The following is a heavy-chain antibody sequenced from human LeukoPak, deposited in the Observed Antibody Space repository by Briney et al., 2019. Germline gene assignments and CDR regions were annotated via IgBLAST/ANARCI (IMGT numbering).Heavy chain of an antibody. D-gene: IGHD3-10*01. CDR1: GFTFSSYA. CDR2: SSGSGGST. CDR3: AEAREWFGELLYFDY. V-gene: IGHV3-23*01. Sequence: PGGSLRLSCAASGFTFSSYAMSWVRQAPGKGLEWVSVSSGSGGSTNYADSVRGRFTISRDNFKNTLYLEMNSLRAEDTAVYYCAEAREWFGELLYFDYWGQGTLVTVSS. J-gene: IGHJ4*02.